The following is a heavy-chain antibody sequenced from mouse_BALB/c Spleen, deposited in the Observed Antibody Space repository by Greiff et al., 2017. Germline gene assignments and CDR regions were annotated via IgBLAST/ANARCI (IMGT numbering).Heavy chain of an antibody. CDR2: ISTYYGDA. Sequence: VQLQESGAELVRPGVSVKISCKGSGYTFTDYAMHWVKQSHAKSLEWIGVISTYYGDASYNQKFKGKATMTVDKSSSTAYMELARLTSEDSAIYYCARDTTVVALDYWGQGTTLTVSS. V-gene: IGHV1S137*01. J-gene: IGHJ2*01. D-gene: IGHD1-1*01. CDR3: ARDTTVVALDY. CDR1: GYTFTDYA.